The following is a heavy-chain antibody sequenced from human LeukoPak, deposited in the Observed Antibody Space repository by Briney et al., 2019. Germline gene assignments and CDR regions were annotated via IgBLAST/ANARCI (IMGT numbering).Heavy chain of an antibody. D-gene: IGHD2-2*02. V-gene: IGHV1-2*02. Sequence: ASVKVSCKASGYTFTAYYMHWVRQAPGQGLEWMGWINPNSGGTNYAQNFQGRVTVTRDTSISTAYMELSRLRSDDTAVYYCARVGYCSSTSCYTRGFTFDIWGQGTLVTISS. CDR2: INPNSGGT. J-gene: IGHJ3*02. CDR1: GYTFTAYY. CDR3: ARVGYCSSTSCYTRGFTFDI.